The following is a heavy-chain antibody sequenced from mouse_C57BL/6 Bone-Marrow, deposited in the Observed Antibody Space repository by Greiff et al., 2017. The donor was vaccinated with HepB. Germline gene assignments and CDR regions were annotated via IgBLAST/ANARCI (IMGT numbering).Heavy chain of an antibody. J-gene: IGHJ2*01. CDR3: ARYYYGDDYFDY. D-gene: IGHD1-1*01. V-gene: IGHV3-6*01. Sequence: VQLKESGPGLVKPSQSLSLTCSVTGYSITSGYYWNWIRQFPGNKLEWMGYISYDGSNNYNPSLKNRISITRDTSKNQFFLKLNSVTTEDTATYYCARYYYGDDYFDYWGQGTTLTVSS. CDR2: ISYDGSN. CDR1: GYSITSGYY.